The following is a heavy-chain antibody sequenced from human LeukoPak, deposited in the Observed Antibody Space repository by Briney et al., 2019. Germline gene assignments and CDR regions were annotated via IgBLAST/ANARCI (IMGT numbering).Heavy chain of an antibody. D-gene: IGHD6-19*01. Sequence: SETLSLTCAVYGGSFSGYYWSWLRQPPGEGLEWIGEINHSGSTNYNPSLKSRVTISVDTSKNQFSLRLSSVTAADTAVYYCARGRREGSGWLGWFDPWGQGTLVTVSS. CDR2: INHSGST. CDR1: GGSFSGYY. V-gene: IGHV4-34*01. J-gene: IGHJ5*02. CDR3: ARGRREGSGWLGWFDP.